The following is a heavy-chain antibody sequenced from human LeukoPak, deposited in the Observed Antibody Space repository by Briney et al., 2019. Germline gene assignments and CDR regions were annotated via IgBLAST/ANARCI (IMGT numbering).Heavy chain of an antibody. D-gene: IGHD2-15*01. CDR3: ARQGGGVYYYNHMDV. Sequence: SETLSLTCSVPGGSFSASSYCWGWIRQPPGKGLEWIGNTYDSGSTYYNPSLKTRVTISVDTSKNQFSLKLNSVTAADTAVYYCARQGGGVYYYNHMDVWGKGTTVTVSS. CDR1: GGSFSASSYC. CDR2: TYDSGST. J-gene: IGHJ6*04. V-gene: IGHV4-39*01.